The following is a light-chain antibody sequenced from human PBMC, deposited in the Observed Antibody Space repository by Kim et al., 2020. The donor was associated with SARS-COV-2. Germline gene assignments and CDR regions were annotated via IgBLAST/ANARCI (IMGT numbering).Light chain of an antibody. V-gene: IGLV1-36*01. CDR1: DSHFGRRA. CDR3: AVWDDRLKGVV. J-gene: IGLJ2*01. Sequence: IYSSASDSHFGRRAVACFQKLAGKVNRIVVYYDDLLQTGGEARLSGSKSGTSSSLAISGLQPEDEGDYYCAVWDDRLKGVVFGGGTQLTVL. CDR2: YDD.